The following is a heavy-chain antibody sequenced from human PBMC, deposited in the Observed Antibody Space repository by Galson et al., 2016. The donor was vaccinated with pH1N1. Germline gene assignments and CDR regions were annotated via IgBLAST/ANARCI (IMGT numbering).Heavy chain of an antibody. D-gene: IGHD3-10*01. V-gene: IGHV4-38-2*01. CDR1: GSSISSGYY. J-gene: IGHJ4*02. CDR2: IYHNNGPA. Sequence: ETLSLTCDVSGSSISSGYYWGWIRQSPGKGLEWIGNIYHNNGPAYYDPSLRDRVTMSVDTSKNQFTLKLSSVTAADTAMYYCAKVSFSGASDFYDHWGRGILVIVSS. CDR3: AKVSFSGASDFYDH.